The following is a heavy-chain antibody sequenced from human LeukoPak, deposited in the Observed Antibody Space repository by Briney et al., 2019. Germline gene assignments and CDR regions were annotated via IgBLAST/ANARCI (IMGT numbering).Heavy chain of an antibody. CDR2: IYPGDSDT. CDR1: GCSFTRYW. D-gene: IGHD1-14*01. Sequence: GESLKISCKGSGCSFTRYWIGWVRRMPGKGLEWMGIIYPGDSDTRYSPSFQGQVTISADKSISTAYLQWSSLKASDTAMYYCARRKWNHPREGTEQNFDYWGQGTLVTVSS. CDR3: ARRKWNHPREGTEQNFDY. J-gene: IGHJ4*02. V-gene: IGHV5-51*01.